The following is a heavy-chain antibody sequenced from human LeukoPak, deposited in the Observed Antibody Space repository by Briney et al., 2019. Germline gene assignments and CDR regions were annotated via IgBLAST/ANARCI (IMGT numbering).Heavy chain of an antibody. CDR2: IDWDDDK. J-gene: IGHJ5*02. CDR1: GFSLSTSGMC. V-gene: IGHV2-70*11. D-gene: IGHD1-14*01. CDR3: ARSQGRYNWFDP. Sequence: SGPALVKPTQTLTLTCTFSGFSLSTSGMCVSWIRQPPGKALEWLARIDWDDDKYYSTSLKTRLTISKDTSKNQVVLTRTDMGPVDTATYYCARSQGRYNWFDPWGQGTLVTVSS.